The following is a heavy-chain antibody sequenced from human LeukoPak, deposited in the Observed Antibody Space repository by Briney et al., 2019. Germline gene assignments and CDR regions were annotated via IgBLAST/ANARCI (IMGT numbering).Heavy chain of an antibody. V-gene: IGHV3-30*04. CDR3: ARGGKLDYPFDY. J-gene: IGHJ4*02. CDR1: GFTFSSYA. D-gene: IGHD4-11*01. CDR2: ISYDGSNK. Sequence: GGSLRLSCAASGFTFSSYAMHWVRQAPGKGLEWVAVISYDGSNKYYADSVKGRFTISTDDAKKSVSLQMNSLRAEDTAVYYCARGGKLDYPFDYWGQGTLVTVSS.